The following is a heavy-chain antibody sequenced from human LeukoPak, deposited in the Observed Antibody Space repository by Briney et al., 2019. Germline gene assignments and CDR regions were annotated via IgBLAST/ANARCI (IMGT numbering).Heavy chain of an antibody. CDR1: GFTFSNYW. Sequence: GGSLRLSCTAFGFTFSNYWMHWVRQAPGKGLEWVATIKQDGSEKYYVDSVKGRFAISRDNAQSSLYLQMNSLRVEDTAVYYCARRNHPVLRYFDWSLYYYGMDVWGQGTTVTVSS. J-gene: IGHJ6*02. D-gene: IGHD3-9*01. V-gene: IGHV3-7*01. CDR3: ARRNHPVLRYFDWSLYYYGMDV. CDR2: IKQDGSEK.